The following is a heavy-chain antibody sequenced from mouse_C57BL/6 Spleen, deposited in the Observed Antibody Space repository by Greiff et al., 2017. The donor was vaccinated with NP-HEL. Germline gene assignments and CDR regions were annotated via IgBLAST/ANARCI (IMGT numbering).Heavy chain of an antibody. CDR2: ISSGSSTI. Sequence: EVQLVESGGGLVKPGGSLKLSCAASGFTFSDYGMHWVRQAPEKGLEWVAYISSGSSTIYSADTVTGRFTISRDNAKNTLFLQMTSLRSEDTAMYYCARLGDYDDYFDDWGQGTTLTVSS. J-gene: IGHJ2*01. CDR1: GFTFSDYG. CDR3: ARLGDYDDYFDD. D-gene: IGHD2-4*01. V-gene: IGHV5-17*01.